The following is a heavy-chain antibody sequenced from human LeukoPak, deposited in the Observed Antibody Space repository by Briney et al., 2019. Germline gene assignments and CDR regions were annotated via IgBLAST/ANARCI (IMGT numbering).Heavy chain of an antibody. J-gene: IGHJ4*02. V-gene: IGHV1-18*01. D-gene: IGHD2-15*01. CDR3: ASGPTYCSGGGCWVGNY. CDR2: ISTYNGAT. CDR1: GYTFTSYG. Sequence: ASVKVSCKASGYTFTSYGISWVRQAPGQGLEWMGWISTYNGATNYPQNLQGRVTMTTDTSTSTAYMELRSLRSDDTAVYYCASGPTYCSGGGCWVGNYWGQGTLVTVSS.